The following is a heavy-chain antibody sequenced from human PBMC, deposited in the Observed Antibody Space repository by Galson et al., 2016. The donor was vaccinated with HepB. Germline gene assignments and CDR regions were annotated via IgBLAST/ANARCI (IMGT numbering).Heavy chain of an antibody. J-gene: IGHJ4*02. CDR1: GFTFSRHS. Sequence: RLSCAASGFTFSRHSMSWVRQAPGKGLEWVSGIGVDGGPTFYAESVKGRFIISKDMSKNTLSLQMDSLRAEDTAIYYCARDRGYFGSAFDYWGLGILVTVSS. CDR2: IGVDGGPT. V-gene: IGHV3-23*01. CDR3: ARDRGYFGSAFDY. D-gene: IGHD2/OR15-2a*01.